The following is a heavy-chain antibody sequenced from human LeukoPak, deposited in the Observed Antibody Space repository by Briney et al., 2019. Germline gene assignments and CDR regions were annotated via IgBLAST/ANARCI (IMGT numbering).Heavy chain of an antibody. Sequence: ASVKVSCKVSGYTLTELPMHWVRQAPGKGLEWMGGFDPEDGETIYAQKFQGRVTMTEDTSTDTAYMELSSLRSEDTAVYYCAVHAFHSSGYLYWGQGTLVTVSS. CDR1: GYTLTELP. V-gene: IGHV1-24*01. J-gene: IGHJ4*02. CDR2: FDPEDGET. CDR3: AVHAFHSSGYLY. D-gene: IGHD3-22*01.